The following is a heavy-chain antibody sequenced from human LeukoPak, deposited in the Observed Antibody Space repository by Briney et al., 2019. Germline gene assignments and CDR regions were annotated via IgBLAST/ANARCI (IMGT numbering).Heavy chain of an antibody. CDR2: INSDGSST. CDR1: GFTFSSYW. CDR3: ARGFVVRGVNLD. V-gene: IGHV3-74*01. D-gene: IGHD3-10*01. J-gene: IGHJ4*02. Sequence: GGSLRLSCAASGFTFSSYWMHWVRQAPGKGLVWVSRINSDGSSTSYADSVEGRFTISRDNAKNTLYLQMNSLRAEDTAVYYCARGFVVRGVNLDWGQGTLVTVSS.